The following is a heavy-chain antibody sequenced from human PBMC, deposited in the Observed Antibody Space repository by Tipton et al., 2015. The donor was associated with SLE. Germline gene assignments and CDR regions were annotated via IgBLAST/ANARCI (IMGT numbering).Heavy chain of an antibody. V-gene: IGHV4-59*12. CDR2: IYYSGRT. D-gene: IGHD3-22*01. Sequence: TLSLTCTVSGGSISSYYWSWIRQPPGKGLEWIGYIYYSGRTNYKPSLKSRVTISVDTAKNQFSLKLSSVTAADTAVYYCARPNYYDSSGSWGAFDIWGQGIMVTVSS. J-gene: IGHJ3*02. CDR1: GGSISSYY. CDR3: ARPNYYDSSGSWGAFDI.